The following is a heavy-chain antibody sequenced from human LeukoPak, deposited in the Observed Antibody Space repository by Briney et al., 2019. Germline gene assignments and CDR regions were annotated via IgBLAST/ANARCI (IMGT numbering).Heavy chain of an antibody. D-gene: IGHD4-17*01. CDR3: ARGYGDFRVEGRYFHS. CDR1: GFTVSNNF. V-gene: IGHV3-53*01. CDR2: IYAGSVT. Sequence: GGSLRLSCAASGFTVSNNFMTWVRQSPGKGLEYVSVIYAGSVTYYADSVKGRFTISRDNAKNSLYLQMNSLRAEDTAVYYCARGYGDFRVEGRYFHSWGQGTLVTVSS. J-gene: IGHJ4*02.